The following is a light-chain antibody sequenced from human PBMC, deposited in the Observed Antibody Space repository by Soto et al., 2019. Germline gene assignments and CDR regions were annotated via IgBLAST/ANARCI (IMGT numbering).Light chain of an antibody. CDR2: DAR. CDR1: DVGGKS. CDR3: QVWDTTTDQYI. Sequence: SSALTPPPSVSVSPGQTATISCGGDDVGGKSVQWYQQKPGQAPVLVLYDARDRPSGIPERFSGSNSGNTATLTISWVEAGDEADFYCQVWDTTTDQYIFGSGTKVTVL. J-gene: IGLJ1*01. V-gene: IGLV3-21*02.